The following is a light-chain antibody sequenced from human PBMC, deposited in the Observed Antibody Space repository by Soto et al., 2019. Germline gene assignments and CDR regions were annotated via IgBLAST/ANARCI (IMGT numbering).Light chain of an antibody. CDR2: GAS. J-gene: IGKJ1*01. CDR1: QSVGTY. V-gene: IGKV3-20*01. CDR3: QQYGSSGT. Sequence: DTVLPQSPGTLSLSPGDRATLSCRASQSVGTYLAWYQQKPGQAPRLLIYGASNRATGIPDRFSGSGSGTDFTLSISRLEPEDFAVYYCQQYGSSGTFGQGTKVDIK.